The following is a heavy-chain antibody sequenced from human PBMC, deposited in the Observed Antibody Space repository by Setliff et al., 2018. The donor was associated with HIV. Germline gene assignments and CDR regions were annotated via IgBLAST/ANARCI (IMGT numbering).Heavy chain of an antibody. CDR2: INPNRGDT. CDR3: ARAGGASCSYWGCHDILTGKYNDYYYYMDV. Sequence: ASVKVSCKTSGYTFTSYHLHWLRQAPGQGLEWMGWINPNRGDTRYAQRFQGRVTMTRNTSISTAYMELNSLRSEDTAVYYCARAGGASCSYWGCHDILTGKYNDYYYYMDVWGKGTTVTVSS. V-gene: IGHV1-8*02. D-gene: IGHD3-9*01. J-gene: IGHJ6*03. CDR1: GYTFTSYH.